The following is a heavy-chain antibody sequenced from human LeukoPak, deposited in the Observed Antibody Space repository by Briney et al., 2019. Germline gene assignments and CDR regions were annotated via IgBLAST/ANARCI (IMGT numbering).Heavy chain of an antibody. J-gene: IGHJ4*02. CDR1: GFTFSTYS. CDR3: AREYSSSSGRSFDY. Sequence: PGGSLRLSCAASGFTFSTYSMNWVRQAPGKGLEWVSYISSSCSSMYYADSVKGRFTISRDNAKDSLYLQMNSLRAEDTAVYYCAREYSSSSGRSFDYWGQGTLVTVSS. V-gene: IGHV3-48*01. D-gene: IGHD6-6*01. CDR2: ISSSCSSM.